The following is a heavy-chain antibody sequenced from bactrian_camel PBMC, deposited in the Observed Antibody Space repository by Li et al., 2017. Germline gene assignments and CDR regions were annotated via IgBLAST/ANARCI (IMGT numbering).Heavy chain of an antibody. V-gene: IGHV3S40*01. CDR1: GFTFSSSD. CDR2: INSGGGST. Sequence: VQLVESGGGLVQPGGSLRLSCAASGFTFSSSDMSWVRKAPGKGLEWVSAINSGGGSTYYADSVKGRFTISRDNSKNTLYLQMNSLKPEDTAMYYCAAGPWLTATNCRHWPETSGERVDYWGQGTQVTVS. D-gene: IGHD1*01. CDR3: AAGPWLTATNCRHWPETSGERVDY. J-gene: IGHJ4*01.